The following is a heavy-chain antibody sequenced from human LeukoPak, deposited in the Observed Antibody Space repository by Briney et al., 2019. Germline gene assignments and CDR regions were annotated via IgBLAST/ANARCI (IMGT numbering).Heavy chain of an antibody. J-gene: IGHJ5*02. D-gene: IGHD3-22*01. Sequence: SETLSLTCTVSGGSISSYYWSWIRQPPGKGLEWIGYIYYSGSTNYNPSLKSRVTISVDTSKNQFSLKLSSVTAADTAVYYCAREKGYDNSGYYYNWFDPWGQGTLVTVSS. CDR1: GGSISSYY. CDR2: IYYSGST. CDR3: AREKGYDNSGYYYNWFDP. V-gene: IGHV4-59*01.